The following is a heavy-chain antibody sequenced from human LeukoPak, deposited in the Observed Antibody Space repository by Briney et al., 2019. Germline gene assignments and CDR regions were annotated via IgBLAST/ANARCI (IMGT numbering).Heavy chain of an antibody. J-gene: IGHJ5*02. CDR1: GDSLSSGGYY. D-gene: IGHD2-2*02. Sequence: TQTLFLTCTVPGDSLSSGGYYWSWIRQPPGKGLERIGYIYYSGSTYYNHSPKSRVTISVDTSKNTFSLKLSSVTAADTAVYFCARIVVPSAIRYGWFDPWGQGTLVTVSS. CDR3: ARIVVPSAIRYGWFDP. V-gene: IGHV4-31*03. CDR2: IYYSGST.